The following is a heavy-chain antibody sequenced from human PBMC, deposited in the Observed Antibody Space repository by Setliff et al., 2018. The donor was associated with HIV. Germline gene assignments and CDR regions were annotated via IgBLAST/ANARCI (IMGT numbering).Heavy chain of an antibody. V-gene: IGHV3-74*01. CDR1: GFIFSDYW. D-gene: IGHD6-19*01. CDR2: INSDGSSI. CDR3: ARHSDWYGNDAFDI. Sequence: GESLKISCAASGFIFSDYWMHWVRQAPGKGLVWVSRINSDGSSISYADSVKGRFTISRDNAKNTLYLQMNSLRGEDTAVYYCARHSDWYGNDAFDIWGQGTRVTVSS. J-gene: IGHJ3*02.